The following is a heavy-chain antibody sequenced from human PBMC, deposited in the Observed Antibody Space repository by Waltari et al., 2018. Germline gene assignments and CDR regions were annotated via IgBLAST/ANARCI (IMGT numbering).Heavy chain of an antibody. CDR2: IYYGGST. D-gene: IGHD1-1*01. V-gene: IGHV4-30-4*08. Sequence: QVQLQESGPGLVKPSETLSLTCPVSGGSVSRANSYWGWIRQPPGKGLEWIGYIYYGGSTNYNPSLKSRVTISVDTSKNQFSLKLTSVTAADTAVYYCVGATGLLLRPNDIQNDYWGQGTLVTVSS. CDR1: GGSVSRANSY. CDR3: VGATGLLLRPNDIQNDY. J-gene: IGHJ4*02.